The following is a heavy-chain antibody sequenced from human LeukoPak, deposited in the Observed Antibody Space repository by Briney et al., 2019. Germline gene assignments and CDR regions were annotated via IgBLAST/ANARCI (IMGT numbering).Heavy chain of an antibody. D-gene: IGHD4-11*01. Sequence: SQTLSLTCAISGDSASSNSAAWTWIRQSPSRGLEWLGRTYYRSTWHNDYAVSVKSRITINPDTSKNQFSLQLNSVTPEDTAVYYCARWRYSNFDYWGQGTLVTVSS. CDR2: TYYRSTWHN. CDR1: GDSASSNSAA. V-gene: IGHV6-1*01. CDR3: ARWRYSNFDY. J-gene: IGHJ4*02.